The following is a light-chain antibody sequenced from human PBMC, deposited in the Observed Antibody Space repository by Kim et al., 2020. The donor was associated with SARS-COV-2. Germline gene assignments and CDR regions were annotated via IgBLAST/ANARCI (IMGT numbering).Light chain of an antibody. V-gene: IGLV1-47*01. CDR3: AVWDDSLSYV. Sequence: PGQGVTLSCSGSSSNIGSHSVFWFQHLPGTAPKLLIHSNNQRPSGVPDRFSGSRSGTSASLAISGLRSEDEADYYCAVWDDSLSYVFGTGTKVTVL. J-gene: IGLJ1*01. CDR2: SNN. CDR1: SSNIGSHS.